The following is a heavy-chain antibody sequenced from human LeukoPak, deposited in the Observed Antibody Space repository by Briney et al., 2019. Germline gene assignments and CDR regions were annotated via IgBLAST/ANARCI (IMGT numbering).Heavy chain of an antibody. D-gene: IGHD7-27*01. J-gene: IGHJ4*02. CDR1: GGSISSYY. CDR2: IYYSGST. Sequence: PSETLSLTCTVSGGSISSYYWSWIRQPPGKGLEWIGYIYYSGSTNYNPSLKSRVTISVDTSKNQFSLKLSYVTAEDTAVYFCARESSWGNFYYWGQGTLVTVSS. V-gene: IGHV4-59*01. CDR3: ARESSWGNFYY.